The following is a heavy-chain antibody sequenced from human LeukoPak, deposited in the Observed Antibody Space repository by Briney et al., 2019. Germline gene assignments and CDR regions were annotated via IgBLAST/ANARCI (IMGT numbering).Heavy chain of an antibody. CDR2: IYYSGST. CDR3: ARVGGYNYSYFDC. Sequence: SETLSLTCTVSGGSISSYYWSWIRQPPGKGLEWIGNIYYSGSTNYNPSLKRRVTISVDTSKNQFSLKLSSVTAADTAVYYCARVGGYNYSYFDCWGQGTLVTVSS. D-gene: IGHD5-24*01. J-gene: IGHJ4*02. V-gene: IGHV4-59*08. CDR1: GGSISSYY.